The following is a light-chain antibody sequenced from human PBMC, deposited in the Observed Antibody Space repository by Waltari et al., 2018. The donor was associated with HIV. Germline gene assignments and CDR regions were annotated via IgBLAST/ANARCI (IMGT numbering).Light chain of an antibody. CDR2: ASY. J-gene: IGLJ2*01. Sequence: QSVLTLPPSVSGSPGQRVPISCPGSSSNIRAGYDKHWYQQLPGTAPKLLIYASYNRPSGVPDRFSGSKSGTSAALAITGLQAEDEADYYCQTYDSSLSGPVFGGGTKLTVL. CDR1: SSNIRAGYD. V-gene: IGLV1-40*01. CDR3: QTYDSSLSGPV.